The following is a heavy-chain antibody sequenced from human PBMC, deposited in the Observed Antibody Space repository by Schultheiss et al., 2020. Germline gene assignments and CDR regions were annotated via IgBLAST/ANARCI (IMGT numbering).Heavy chain of an antibody. J-gene: IGHJ6*02. Sequence: GGSLRLSCAASGFTFSDYYMSWIRQAPGKGLEWVSYISSSSSYTNYADSVNGRFTISRDNAKNSLYLQMNSLRAEDTAVYYCARANHPGLYYYYGMDVWGQGTTVTVSS. CDR1: GFTFSDYY. CDR3: ARANHPGLYYYYGMDV. D-gene: IGHD1-14*01. V-gene: IGHV3-11*06. CDR2: ISSSSSYT.